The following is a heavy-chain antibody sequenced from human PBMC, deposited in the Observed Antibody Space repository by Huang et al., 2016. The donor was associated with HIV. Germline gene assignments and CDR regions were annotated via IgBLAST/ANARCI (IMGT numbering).Heavy chain of an antibody. J-gene: IGHJ5*02. CDR1: GVPINSNY. D-gene: IGHD3-9*01. CDR3: AREVAGPGEWFGVFYFDL. Sequence: QVRLEQWGAGLVRPSGTLSLTCAIYGVPINSNYWNWVRQSPGGGLEWIGEINQSGKTTFNPSLQSRVSVSLDTSKNQLSLTRTSVTVADTAVYYCAREVAGPGEWFGVFYFDLWGQGTPVAVS. V-gene: IGHV4-34*02. CDR2: INQSGKT.